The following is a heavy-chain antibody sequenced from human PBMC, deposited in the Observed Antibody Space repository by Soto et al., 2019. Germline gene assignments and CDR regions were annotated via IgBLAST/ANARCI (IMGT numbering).Heavy chain of an antibody. CDR1: GGSVSSGSYY. Sequence: SETLSLTCTVSGGSVSSGSYYWSWIRQPPGKGLEWIGYIYYSGSTNYNPSLKSRVTISVDTSKNQFSLKLSSVTAADTAVYYCARVPSITMVRGVGDIWGQGTMVTVSS. V-gene: IGHV4-61*01. CDR3: ARVPSITMVRGVGDI. J-gene: IGHJ3*02. CDR2: IYYSGST. D-gene: IGHD3-10*01.